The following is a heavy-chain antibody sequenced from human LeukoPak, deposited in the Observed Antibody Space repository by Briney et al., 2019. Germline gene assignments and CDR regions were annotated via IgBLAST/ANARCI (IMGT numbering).Heavy chain of an antibody. CDR1: GFTFSSYS. J-gene: IGHJ4*02. D-gene: IGHD3-22*01. CDR2: IKSKTDGGTT. V-gene: IGHV3-15*01. Sequence: GALRLSCAASGFTFSSYSMNWVRQAPGKGLEWVGRIKSKTDGGTTDYATPVKGRFTISRDDSKNTLYLQMNSLKTEDTAVYYCTGHYDSTFDYWGRGTLVTVSS. CDR3: TGHYDSTFDY.